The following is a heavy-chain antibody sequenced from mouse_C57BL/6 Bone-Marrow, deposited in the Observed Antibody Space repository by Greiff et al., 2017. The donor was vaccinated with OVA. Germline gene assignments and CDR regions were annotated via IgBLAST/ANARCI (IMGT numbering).Heavy chain of an antibody. Sequence: QVQLQQPGAELVRPGTSVKLSCKASGYTFTSYWMHWVKQRPGQGLEWIGVIDPSDSYTNYNQKFKGKATLTVDTSSSTASMQLSSLTSEDSAVCYCARGGITTVVADFDYWGQGTTLTVSS. J-gene: IGHJ2*01. CDR3: ARGGITTVVADFDY. D-gene: IGHD1-1*01. V-gene: IGHV1-59*01. CDR1: GYTFTSYW. CDR2: IDPSDSYT.